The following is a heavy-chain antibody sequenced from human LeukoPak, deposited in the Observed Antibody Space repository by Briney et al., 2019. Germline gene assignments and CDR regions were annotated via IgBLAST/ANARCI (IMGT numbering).Heavy chain of an antibody. CDR3: ARQSYGSGSRFDY. CDR2: IYDSGST. J-gene: IGHJ4*02. V-gene: IGHV4-59*08. CDR1: GGSISSYY. D-gene: IGHD3-10*01. Sequence: SETLSLTCTVSGGSISSYYWSWIRQPPGKGLEWIGYIYDSGSTNYNPSLKSRVTISVDTSKNQFSLKLNSVTAADTAVYYCARQSYGSGSRFDYWGQGTLVTVSS.